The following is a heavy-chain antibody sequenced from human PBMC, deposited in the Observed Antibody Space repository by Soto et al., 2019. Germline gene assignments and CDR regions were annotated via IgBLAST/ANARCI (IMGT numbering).Heavy chain of an antibody. Sequence: GGSLRLSCEGSGFTFGRYSMNWVRQSPGRGLEWVASISSTSTYIYYGDFVKGRFSIARDNARNSLYLQMDSLRDEDTALYYCASEYCSGNSCYSRIFDYWGKGT. J-gene: IGHJ4*02. CDR2: ISSTSTYI. V-gene: IGHV3-21*01. D-gene: IGHD2-15*01. CDR1: GFTFGRYS. CDR3: ASEYCSGNSCYSRIFDY.